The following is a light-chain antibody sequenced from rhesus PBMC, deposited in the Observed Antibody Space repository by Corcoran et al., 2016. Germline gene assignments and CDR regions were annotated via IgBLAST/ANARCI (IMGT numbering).Light chain of an antibody. CDR3: LQHNSDPFT. V-gene: IGKV1-28*03. Sequence: DIQMTQSPSSLSASVGDTVTITCRASQGISSYLNWFQQKQGKAPKLLIYAASSLESGVPSRFSGSGSGTDFTLTIRSLQPEDFTVYDWLQHNSDPFTFGPGTKLDIK. CDR2: AAS. J-gene: IGKJ3*01. CDR1: QGISSY.